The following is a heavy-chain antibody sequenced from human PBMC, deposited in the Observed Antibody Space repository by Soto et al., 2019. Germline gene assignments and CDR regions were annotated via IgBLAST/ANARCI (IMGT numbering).Heavy chain of an antibody. J-gene: IGHJ6*03. CDR2: IWSAASGR. CDR3: ARVRTGRHYMDV. V-gene: IGHV3-33*01. D-gene: IGHD1-1*01. Sequence: QVQLMESGGGLVQPDKSLRLSCAASGFSFSNYGMHWVRQAPGKGLEWVAVIWSAASGRHYAGSVRGRFSISRDNSKTTLYLQMSSLGVDDTAVYYCARVRTGRHYMDVWGKWTAVTV. CDR1: GFSFSNYG.